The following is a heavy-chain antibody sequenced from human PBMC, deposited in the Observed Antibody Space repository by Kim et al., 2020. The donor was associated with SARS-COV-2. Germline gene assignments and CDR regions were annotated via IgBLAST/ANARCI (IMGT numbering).Heavy chain of an antibody. V-gene: IGHV1-18*01. Sequence: ASVKVSCKASGYTFTSYGISWVRQAPGQGLEWMGWISAYNGNTNYAQKLQGRVTMTTDTSTSTAYMELRSLRSDDTAVYYCARDLGIAAAGTDLDYWGQGTLVTVSS. CDR3: ARDLGIAAAGTDLDY. CDR2: ISAYNGNT. J-gene: IGHJ4*02. CDR1: GYTFTSYG. D-gene: IGHD6-13*01.